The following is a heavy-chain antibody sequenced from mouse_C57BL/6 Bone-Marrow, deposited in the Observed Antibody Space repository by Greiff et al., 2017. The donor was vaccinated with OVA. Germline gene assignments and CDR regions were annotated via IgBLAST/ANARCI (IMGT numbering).Heavy chain of an antibody. J-gene: IGHJ1*03. CDR3: ARWVCPGYFDV. V-gene: IGHV1-56*01. D-gene: IGHD6-1*01. CDR2: IFPGGGCT. Sequence: VQLQQPGPELVRPGASVKISCKAPGYTFTSHWMQWVRQRPGQGLEWIGEIFPGGGCTYYNQKFKGKATLTVDTSSSTAYMQLSSLTSEDSAVYFCARWVCPGYFDVWGTGTTVTVSS. CDR1: GYTFTSHW.